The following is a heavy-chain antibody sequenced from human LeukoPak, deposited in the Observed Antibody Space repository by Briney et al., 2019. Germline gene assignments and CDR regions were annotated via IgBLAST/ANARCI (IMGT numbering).Heavy chain of an antibody. V-gene: IGHV3-30*04. CDR3: ARDRVAAAGD. CDR2: ISYDGSNK. D-gene: IGHD6-13*01. J-gene: IGHJ4*02. CDR1: GFTFSSYA. Sequence: GRSLRLSCAASGFTFSSYAMHWVRQAPGKGLEWVAVISYDGSNKYYADSVEGRFTISRDNSKNTLYLQMNSLRAEDTAVYYCARDRVAAAGDWGQGTLVTVSS.